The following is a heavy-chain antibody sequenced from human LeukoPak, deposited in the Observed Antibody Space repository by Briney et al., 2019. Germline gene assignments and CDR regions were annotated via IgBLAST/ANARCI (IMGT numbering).Heavy chain of an antibody. D-gene: IGHD5-24*01. Sequence: PSETLSLTCTVSGGSISSSSYYWGWIRQPPGKGLEWIGSIYYSGSTYYNPSLKSRVTISVDTSKNQFSLKLSSVTAADTAVYYCARAGWLQPWDYWGQGTLVTVSS. CDR3: ARAGWLQPWDY. CDR1: GGSISSSSYY. J-gene: IGHJ4*02. V-gene: IGHV4-39*07. CDR2: IYYSGST.